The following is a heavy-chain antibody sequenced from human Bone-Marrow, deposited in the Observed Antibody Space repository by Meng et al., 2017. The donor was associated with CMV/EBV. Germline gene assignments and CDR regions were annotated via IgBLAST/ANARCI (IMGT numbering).Heavy chain of an antibody. V-gene: IGHV1-2*02. J-gene: IGHJ3*02. D-gene: IGHD3-22*01. CDR2: INSNTDT. CDR1: GYTLTDYY. Sequence: QVRLVRSGAEVKKPGASVKVSCKASGYTLTDYYIHWVRQAPGQWLEWMGGINSNTDTNYAQNFQGRVTMTRDMSINTAYMELSRLTSGDTAVYYCARDHQGGLSYYYDSSGYSDAFDIWGQGTMVTVSS. CDR3: ARDHQGGLSYYYDSSGYSDAFDI.